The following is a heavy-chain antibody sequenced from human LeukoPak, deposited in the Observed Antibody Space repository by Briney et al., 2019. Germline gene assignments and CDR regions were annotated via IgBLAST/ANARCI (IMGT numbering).Heavy chain of an antibody. CDR1: GGSFSGYY. D-gene: IGHD3-3*01. Sequence: SETLSLTCAVYGGSFSGYYWSWIRQPPGKGLEWIGEINHSGSTNYNPSLKSRVTISVDTSKNQFSLKLSSVTAADTAVYYCARVGYDFWSGYRTTYFDYWGQGTTVTVSS. CDR3: ARVGYDFWSGYRTTYFDY. J-gene: IGHJ4*03. CDR2: INHSGST. V-gene: IGHV4-34*01.